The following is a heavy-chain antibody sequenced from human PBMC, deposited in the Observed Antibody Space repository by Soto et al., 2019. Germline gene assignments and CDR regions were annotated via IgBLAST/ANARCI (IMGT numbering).Heavy chain of an antibody. D-gene: IGHD3-3*01. Sequence: GGSLRLSCAASGFTFSSYSMNWVRQAPGKGLEWVSAISGSGGSTYYADSVKGRFAISRDNSKNTLYLQMNSLRAEDTAVYYCAKDQSFLEWFLPGDYYYYYMDVWGKGTTVTVSS. CDR3: AKDQSFLEWFLPGDYYYYYMDV. CDR1: GFTFSSYS. CDR2: ISGSGGST. J-gene: IGHJ6*03. V-gene: IGHV3-23*01.